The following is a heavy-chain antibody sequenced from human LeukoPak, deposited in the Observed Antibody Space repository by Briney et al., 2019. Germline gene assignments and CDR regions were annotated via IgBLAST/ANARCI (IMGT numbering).Heavy chain of an antibody. V-gene: IGHV4-59*12. CDR1: GGSISSYY. CDR2: IYYTGST. CDR3: ARGIAAAGSFRFDP. D-gene: IGHD6-13*01. Sequence: SETLSLTCTVSGGSISSYYWSCVRQPPGKGLEWIGYIYYTGSTNYSPSLKSRVTISVDTSKNQFSLKVSSVTAADTAVYYCARGIAAAGSFRFDPWGQGTLVTVSS. J-gene: IGHJ5*02.